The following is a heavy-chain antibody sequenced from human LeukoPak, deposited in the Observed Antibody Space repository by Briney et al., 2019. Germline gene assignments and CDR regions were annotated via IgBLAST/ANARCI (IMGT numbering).Heavy chain of an antibody. D-gene: IGHD1-14*01. J-gene: IGHJ4*02. CDR2: ISGSGSTI. CDR3: AREYNEFDY. CDR1: GFAFSSYE. V-gene: IGHV3-48*03. Sequence: GRSLRLSCAASGFAFSSYEMNWVRQAPGKGLEWVSYISGSGSTIYYADSVKGRFSISRDNAKNSLYLQMSSLRAEDTAVYYCAREYNEFDYWGQGTLVTVSS.